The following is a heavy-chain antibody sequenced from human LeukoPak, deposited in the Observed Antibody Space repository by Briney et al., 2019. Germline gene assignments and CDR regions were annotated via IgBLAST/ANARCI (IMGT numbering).Heavy chain of an antibody. CDR2: IYTSGST. D-gene: IGHD3-9*01. CDR1: GGSISSGSYY. V-gene: IGHV4-61*02. Sequence: SETLSLTCTVSGGSISSGSYYWSWIRQPAGKGLEWIGRIYTSGSTNYNPSLKSRVTISVDTSKNQFSLKLSSVTAADTAVYYCARARYYDIRIDYWGQGTLVTVSS. CDR3: ARARYYDIRIDY. J-gene: IGHJ4*02.